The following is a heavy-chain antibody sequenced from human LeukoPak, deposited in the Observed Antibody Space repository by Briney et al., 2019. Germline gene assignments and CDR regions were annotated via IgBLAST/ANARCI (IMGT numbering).Heavy chain of an antibody. V-gene: IGHV3-20*04. D-gene: IGHD5-12*01. CDR1: GFTFDDYG. J-gene: IGHJ3*02. Sequence: GGSLRLSCAASGFTFDDYGMSWVRQAPGKGLEWVSGINWNGGSTGYADSVKGRFTISRDNGKNSLYPQMNSLRAEDTALYYCARDRYGYSGYDGGSPAFDIWGQGTMVTVSS. CDR2: INWNGGST. CDR3: ARDRYGYSGYDGGSPAFDI.